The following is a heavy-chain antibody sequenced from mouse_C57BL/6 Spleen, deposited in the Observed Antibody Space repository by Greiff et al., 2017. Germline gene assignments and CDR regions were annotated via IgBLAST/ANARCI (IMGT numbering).Heavy chain of an antibody. J-gene: IGHJ1*03. V-gene: IGHV1-62-2*01. D-gene: IGHD1-1*01. Sequence: VQLQQSGAELVKPGASVTLSCKASGYTFTEYTIHWVKQRPVQGLEWIGWFYPGSGGIKYNEKFKDKATLTADKSSSTAYMELSRLTSEDSAVYFVERHATDNYGSVPRKYFDVWGKGTTVTVSS. CDR1: GYTFTEYT. CDR2: FYPGSGGI. CDR3: ERHATDNYGSVPRKYFDV.